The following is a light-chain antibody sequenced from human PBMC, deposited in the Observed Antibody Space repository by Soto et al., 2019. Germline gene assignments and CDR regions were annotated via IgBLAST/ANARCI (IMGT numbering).Light chain of an antibody. J-gene: IGLJ1*01. CDR3: QSYDSSLSGSYV. CDR2: NNN. Sequence: QLVLTQPPSVSGAPGQRVTISCTGSSSNIGAGYDVHWYQRLPGTAPKVLIYNNNNRPSGVPDQFSGSKSGTSASLAITGLQAEDEADYYCQSYDSSLSGSYVFGTGTKVTVL. CDR1: SSNIGAGYD. V-gene: IGLV1-40*01.